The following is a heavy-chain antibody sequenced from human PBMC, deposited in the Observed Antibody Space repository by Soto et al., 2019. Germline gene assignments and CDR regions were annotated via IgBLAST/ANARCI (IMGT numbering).Heavy chain of an antibody. V-gene: IGHV4-4*08. CDR2: IYSSGRS. J-gene: IGHJ3*02. CDR1: GDYISSDY. D-gene: IGHD6-6*01. Sequence: SETMSLTCTVSGDYISSDYWSWSWIRKSPGKGLEWIGYIYSSGRSNYNPSLNSRVTMSVVTSKNQFSLKLSSVTAADTAVYYCASLGFGSSSGAFDIWGHGTKVTVSS. CDR3: ASLGFGSSSGAFDI.